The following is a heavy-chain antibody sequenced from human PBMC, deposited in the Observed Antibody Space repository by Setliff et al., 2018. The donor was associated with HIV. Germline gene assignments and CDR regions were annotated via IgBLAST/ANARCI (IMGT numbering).Heavy chain of an antibody. CDR1: GGSPSAYY. Sequence: PSETLSLTCTVSGGSPSAYYWSWIRQPPGKGLEWIGYIYYSGSTNYNPSLKSRVTISVDTSKNQFSLKLSSVTAADTAVYYCARRSGWSLDYWGQGTLVTVSS. J-gene: IGHJ4*02. V-gene: IGHV4-59*12. CDR3: ARRSGWSLDY. CDR2: IYYSGST. D-gene: IGHD6-19*01.